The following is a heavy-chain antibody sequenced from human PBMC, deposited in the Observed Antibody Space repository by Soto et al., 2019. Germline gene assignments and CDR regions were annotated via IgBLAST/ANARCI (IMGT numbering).Heavy chain of an antibody. CDR2: MSHSGPT. Sequence: SETLSLTCAVSGGSVTTNYWWGWVRQSPVTGLEWIGDMSHSGPTNYSPSLKSRVTLSVDTSKNQFSLELKSVTVADTAVYYYGRGYSEYYDSSAYYYSDYWGQGALVTVSS. CDR3: GRGYSEYYDSSAYYYSDY. D-gene: IGHD3-22*01. V-gene: IGHV4-4*02. CDR1: GGSVTTNYW. J-gene: IGHJ4*02.